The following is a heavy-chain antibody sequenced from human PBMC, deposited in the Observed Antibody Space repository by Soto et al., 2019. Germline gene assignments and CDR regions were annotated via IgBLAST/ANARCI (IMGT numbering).Heavy chain of an antibody. D-gene: IGHD2-2*01. V-gene: IGHV3-21*04. Sequence: DVQLVESGGGLVKPGGSLRLSCAASGFTFSNFGVNWVRQAPGKGLEWLSSISGSRNYIYYADSVKGRFTISRDNAKNSLYLQMNSLRAEDTAVYYCAKGLSSRYYYYGMDVWGQGTTVTVSS. J-gene: IGHJ6*02. CDR1: GFTFSNFG. CDR2: ISGSRNYI. CDR3: AKGLSSRYYYYGMDV.